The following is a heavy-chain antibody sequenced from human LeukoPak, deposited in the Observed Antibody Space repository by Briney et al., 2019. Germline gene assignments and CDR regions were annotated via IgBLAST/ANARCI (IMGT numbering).Heavy chain of an antibody. V-gene: IGHV1-2*04. CDR2: INPNSGGT. J-gene: IGHJ6*03. CDR1: GYTFTGYY. CDR3: ARDRGGRLNYYYMDV. Sequence: ASVKVSCKASGYTFTGYYMHWVRQAPGQGLEWMGWINPNSGGTNYAQKFQGWVTMTRDTSISTAYMELSRLRSDDTAMYYCARDRGGRLNYYYMDVWGKGTTVTVSS. D-gene: IGHD1-26*01.